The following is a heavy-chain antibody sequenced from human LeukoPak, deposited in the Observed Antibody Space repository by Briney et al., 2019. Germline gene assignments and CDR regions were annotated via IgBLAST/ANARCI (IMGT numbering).Heavy chain of an antibody. CDR2: IYYSGST. Sequence: PLETLSLTCTVSGGSISSSSYYWGWIRQPPGKGLEWIGSIYYSGSTYYNPSLKSRVTISVDTSKNQFSLKLSSVTAADTAVYYCASRGRLMVRGDDAFDIWGQGTMVTVSS. J-gene: IGHJ3*02. D-gene: IGHD3-10*01. V-gene: IGHV4-39*01. CDR3: ASRGRLMVRGDDAFDI. CDR1: GGSISSSSYY.